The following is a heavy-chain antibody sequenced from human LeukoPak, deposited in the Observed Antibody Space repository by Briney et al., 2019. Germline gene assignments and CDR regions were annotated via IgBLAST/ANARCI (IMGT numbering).Heavy chain of an antibody. V-gene: IGHV3-33*06. CDR2: IWYDGSNK. CDR3: AKDSAITMAHYFDY. D-gene: IGHD3-10*01. J-gene: IGHJ4*02. CDR1: GFTFSSYG. Sequence: GGSLRLSCAASGFTFSSYGMHWVRQAPGKGLEWVAVIWYDGSNKYYADSVKGRFTISRDNSKNTLYQQMNSLRAEDTAVYYCAKDSAITMAHYFDYWGQGTLVTVSS.